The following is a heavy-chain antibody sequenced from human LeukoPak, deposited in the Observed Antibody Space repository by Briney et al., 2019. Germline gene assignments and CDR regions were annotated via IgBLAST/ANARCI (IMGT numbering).Heavy chain of an antibody. CDR3: ARDQDSYGLKDAFDI. V-gene: IGHV3-21*01. CDR2: ISSSSSYI. D-gene: IGHD5-18*01. CDR1: GFTFSSYS. J-gene: IGHJ3*02. Sequence: GGSLRLSCAASGFTFSSYSMNWVRQAPGKGLEWVSSISSSSSYIYYADSVKGRFTISRDNAKNSLYLQTNSLRAEDTAVYYCARDQDSYGLKDAFDIWGQGTMVTVSS.